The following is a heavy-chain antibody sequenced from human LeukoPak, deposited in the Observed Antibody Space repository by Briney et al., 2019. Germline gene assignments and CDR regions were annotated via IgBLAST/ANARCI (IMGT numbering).Heavy chain of an antibody. CDR3: AIVGCERVLLPDALNRLDP. J-gene: IGHJ5*02. CDR2: ISSSSSTI. D-gene: IGHD1-14*01. V-gene: IGHV3-48*02. CDR1: GFTFSSYS. Sequence: PGRSMRLSCAASGFTFSSYSMNWVRQAPGKGLGWVSSISSSSSTIYYADSVKGRFTISRDNAKNSLYLQMNSLRDEDTTVYYGAIVGCERVLLPDALNRLDPWAQDTLLTVSS.